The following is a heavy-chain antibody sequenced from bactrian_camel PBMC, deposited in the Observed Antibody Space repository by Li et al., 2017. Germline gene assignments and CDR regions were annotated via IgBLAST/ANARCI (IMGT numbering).Heavy chain of an antibody. V-gene: IGHV3S1*01. D-gene: IGHD7*01. CDR3: AAPSRRVHCDSGSWPLDIGYDY. Sequence: HVQLVESGGGSIQAGGSLSLSCAVSKDATNNYCMGWFRQAPGKEREGIATVEPNSGRTYYADSVKGRFTISRDNAKNTLYLQMNDLKSEDSAMYYCAAPSRRVHCDSGSWPLDIGYDYWGEGTQVHRL. J-gene: IGHJ4*01. CDR1: KDATNNYC. CDR2: VEPNSGRT.